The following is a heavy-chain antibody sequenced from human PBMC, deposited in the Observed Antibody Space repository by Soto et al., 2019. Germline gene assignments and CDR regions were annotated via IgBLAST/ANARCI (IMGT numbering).Heavy chain of an antibody. CDR3: AKDRNQNWNYDSRPTADAFDI. D-gene: IGHD1-7*01. Sequence: QLGGSLRLSCAASGLTFSSYSMNWVRQAPGKGLEWVSYISSSSSNKYYADSVKGRFTISRDNSKNTLYLQMNSLRAEDTAVYYCAKDRNQNWNYDSRPTADAFDIWGQGTMVTVSS. CDR2: ISSSSSNK. J-gene: IGHJ3*02. CDR1: GLTFSSYS. V-gene: IGHV3-48*01.